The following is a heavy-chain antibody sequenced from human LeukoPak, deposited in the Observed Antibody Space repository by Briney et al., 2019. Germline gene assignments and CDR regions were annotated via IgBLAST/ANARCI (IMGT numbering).Heavy chain of an antibody. CDR1: GFTVSSSY. V-gene: IGHV3-66*01. J-gene: IGHJ4*02. CDR2: IYTGGSI. D-gene: IGHD2-21*02. Sequence: PGGSLRLSCAASGFTVSSSYMSLVRQAPGKGLEWVSVIYTGGSISYADSVKGRFTISTDNSKNTLYLQMNSLTAEGTAIYYCAGRAAGDYYFDYWGQGSLVTVSS. CDR3: AGRAAGDYYFDY.